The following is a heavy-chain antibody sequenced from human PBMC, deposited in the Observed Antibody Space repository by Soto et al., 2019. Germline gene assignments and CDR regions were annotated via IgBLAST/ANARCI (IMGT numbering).Heavy chain of an antibody. J-gene: IGHJ4*02. CDR3: AVTMVRGSLRGYFDY. CDR1: GGTFSSYA. D-gene: IGHD3-10*01. Sequence: GASVKVSCKASGGTFSSYAISWVRQAPGQGLEWMGGIIPIFGTANYAQKFQGRVTITADESTSTAYMELSSLRSEDTAVYYCAVTMVRGSLRGYFDYWGQGTLVTVSS. CDR2: IIPIFGTA. V-gene: IGHV1-69*13.